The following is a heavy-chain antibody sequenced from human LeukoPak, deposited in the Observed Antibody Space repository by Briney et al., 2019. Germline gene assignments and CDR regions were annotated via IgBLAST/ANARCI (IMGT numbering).Heavy chain of an antibody. V-gene: IGHV3-48*01. CDR3: ARDEEVELRIFDY. Sequence: GGSLRLSCAASGFTFSSYSMNWVRQAPGKGLEWVSYISSSSSTTYYADSVKGRFTISRDNAKNSLYLQMNSLRAEDTAVYYCARDEEVELRIFDYWGQGTLVTVSS. J-gene: IGHJ4*02. CDR1: GFTFSSYS. D-gene: IGHD1-7*01. CDR2: ISSSSSTT.